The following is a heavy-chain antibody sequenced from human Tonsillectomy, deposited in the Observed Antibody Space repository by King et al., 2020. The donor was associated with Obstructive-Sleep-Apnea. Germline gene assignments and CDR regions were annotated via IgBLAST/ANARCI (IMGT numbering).Heavy chain of an antibody. J-gene: IGHJ4*02. V-gene: IGHV3-7*01. D-gene: IGHD3-3*01. CDR2: IKPDGCDK. Sequence: EEQLVQSGGGLVQPGGSLRLSCVASGFIFSGHYMSWVRQAPVMGREWVAKIKPDGCDKSYVDSVKGRFTISSDNAKNSLFLQMNSLRGEDTAMYYCAKEEWYRFDFWGQGTLVTVSS. CDR1: GFIFSGHY. CDR3: AKEEWYRFDF.